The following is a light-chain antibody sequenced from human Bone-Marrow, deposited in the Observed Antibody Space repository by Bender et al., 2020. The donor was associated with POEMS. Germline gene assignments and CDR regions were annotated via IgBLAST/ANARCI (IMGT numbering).Light chain of an antibody. Sequence: SYVLTQPPSVSVAPGQAARITCGGNNIGSKTVHWYQQKPGQAPVLVVYDDSARPSGIPERFSGSNSENTATLTISRVEAGDEADYHCQVWDSSSDPWVFGGGTKLTVL. J-gene: IGLJ3*02. V-gene: IGLV3-21*02. CDR3: QVWDSSSDPWV. CDR1: NIGSKT. CDR2: DDS.